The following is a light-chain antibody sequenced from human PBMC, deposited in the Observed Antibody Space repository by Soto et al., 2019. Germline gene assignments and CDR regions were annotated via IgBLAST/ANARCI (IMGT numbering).Light chain of an antibody. J-gene: IGKJ5*01. CDR2: TAS. Sequence: DIRMTQSPSSLSASVGDTVTITCRASQSISSHLNWYQQKPGKAPNLLMYTASNLQSGVPSRFSGSGSGTDFTLTISSLQPEDFATYYCQQTYTTPEITFGQGTRLEIK. CDR3: QQTYTTPEIT. V-gene: IGKV1-39*01. CDR1: QSISSH.